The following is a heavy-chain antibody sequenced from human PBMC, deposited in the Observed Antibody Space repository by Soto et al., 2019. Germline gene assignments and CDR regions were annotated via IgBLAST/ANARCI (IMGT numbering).Heavy chain of an antibody. CDR3: ARNNWNYHYYGMDV. CDR1: AGSISSGGYY. D-gene: IGHD1-20*01. CDR2: IYYSGST. J-gene: IGHJ6*02. Sequence: SETLSLTCTVSAGSISSGGYYWSWIRQHPGKGLEWIGYIYYSGSTYYNPSLKSRVTISVDTSKNQFSLKLSSVTAADTAVYYCARNNWNYHYYGMDVWGQGTTVTVSS. V-gene: IGHV4-31*03.